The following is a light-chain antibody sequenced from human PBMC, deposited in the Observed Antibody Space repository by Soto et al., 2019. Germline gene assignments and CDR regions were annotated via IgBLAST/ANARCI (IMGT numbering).Light chain of an antibody. CDR1: QSVSSRY. Sequence: EILLTQSPGTLSLSPGERATLSCRASQSVSSRYLAWYQQKPGQAPRLLIYGASTRATAVPARFTASGSGTEFTLTISSLQSEDFAVYYCQQYNDWPLTFGGGTKVDIK. V-gene: IGKV3-15*01. CDR2: GAS. J-gene: IGKJ4*01. CDR3: QQYNDWPLT.